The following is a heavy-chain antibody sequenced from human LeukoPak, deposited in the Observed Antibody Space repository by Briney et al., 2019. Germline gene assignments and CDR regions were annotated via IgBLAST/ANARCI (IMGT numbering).Heavy chain of an antibody. J-gene: IGHJ4*02. V-gene: IGHV3-23*01. CDR1: GFTFSNYD. D-gene: IGHD3-10*01. CDR2: ISGRGGSK. Sequence: GGSLRLSCAASGFTFSNYDMNWVRQAPGKGLEWVSGISGRGGSKYYADSVKGWFTIFRDNSRNTLYLEMKNVRAEDTAVYYCAKDQNSSSGSYSNFNYWGQGTLVNVS. CDR3: AKDQNSSSGSYSNFNY.